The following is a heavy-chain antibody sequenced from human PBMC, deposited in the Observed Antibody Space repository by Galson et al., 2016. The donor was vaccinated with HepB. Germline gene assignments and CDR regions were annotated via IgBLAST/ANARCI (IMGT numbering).Heavy chain of an antibody. V-gene: IGHV4-61*02. CDR3: ARDSVGNRHFDAFDI. D-gene: IGHD1-26*01. CDR2: LYPSGAT. CDR1: GASISSGSYF. J-gene: IGHJ3*02. Sequence: TLSLTCAVSGASISSGSYFWSWIRPPAGTGLEWIGRLYPSGATKYSPSLKSRITISGEMSATQFSLRLSSVTAADTGMYYCARDSVGNRHFDAFDIWGQGTMVTVSS.